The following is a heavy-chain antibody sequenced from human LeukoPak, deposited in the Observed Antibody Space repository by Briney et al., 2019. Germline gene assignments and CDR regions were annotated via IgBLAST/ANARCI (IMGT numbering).Heavy chain of an antibody. CDR2: INPSGGST. Sequence: GASVKVSCKASADTFTNHYIHWVRQAPRQGVEWMGIINPSGGSTGFAQKFQGRVTMTRDTSTSTVYMELSSLRSEDTAVYYCARDGGATKGPPYCCGLDVWGQGTTVTVSS. CDR1: ADTFTNHY. D-gene: IGHD1-26*01. CDR3: ARDGGATKGPPYCCGLDV. V-gene: IGHV1-46*01. J-gene: IGHJ6*02.